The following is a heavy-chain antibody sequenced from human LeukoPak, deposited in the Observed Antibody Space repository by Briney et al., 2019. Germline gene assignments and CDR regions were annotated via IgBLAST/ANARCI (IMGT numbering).Heavy chain of an antibody. CDR3: ARAGGYCSSTSCFYYFDY. J-gene: IGHJ4*02. V-gene: IGHV3-48*03. D-gene: IGHD2-2*01. CDR2: ISSSGSTI. CDR1: GFTFSSYE. Sequence: GGSLRLSCAASGFTFSSYEMNWVRQAPGKGLEWVSYISSSGSTIYYADSVKGRFTISRDNAKNSLYLQMNSLRAEDTAVYYCARAGGYCSSTSCFYYFDYWGQGILVTVSS.